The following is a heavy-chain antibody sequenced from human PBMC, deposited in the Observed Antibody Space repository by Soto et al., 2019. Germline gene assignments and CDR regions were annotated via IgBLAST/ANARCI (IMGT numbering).Heavy chain of an antibody. V-gene: IGHV1-8*01. Sequence: KGLEWMGWMNPNSGNTGYAQKFQGRVTMTRNASISTAYMELSSLRSEDTAVYYCARSRRNSRPKGTFYFDCWGHGTLVPVSS. D-gene: IGHD1-1*01. J-gene: IGHJ4*01. CDR2: MNPNSGNT. CDR3: ARSRRNSRPKGTFYFDC.